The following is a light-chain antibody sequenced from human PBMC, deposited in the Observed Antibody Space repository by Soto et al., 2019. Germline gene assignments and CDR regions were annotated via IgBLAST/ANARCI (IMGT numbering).Light chain of an antibody. CDR3: QSFDSSLSIYI. V-gene: IGLV1-40*01. J-gene: IGLJ1*01. Sequence: QSVLTQPPSVSGASGQSVTISCTGTWSNIGAGHDVHWYQQLPGTAPKLVIYGNNNRPTGVPDRFSGSKSGTSASLAITGLQAEDETDYYCQSFDSSLSIYIFGSGTKVTVL. CDR1: WSNIGAGHD. CDR2: GNN.